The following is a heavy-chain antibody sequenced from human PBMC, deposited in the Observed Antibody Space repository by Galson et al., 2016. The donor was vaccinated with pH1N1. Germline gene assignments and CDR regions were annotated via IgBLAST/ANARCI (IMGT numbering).Heavy chain of an antibody. D-gene: IGHD2-21*02. CDR3: ARHGDTYAGDAFAM. CDR2: GYPGDSDT. V-gene: IGHV5-51*01. Sequence: QSGAEVKKPGESLMVSCEGSGYNFAKYWIAWVRQMPGKGLEWMGIGYPGDSDTTYSPSFQGHVTISADKSRSSVYLQWRSLKAPDTAMYYCARHGDTYAGDAFAMWGQGTLVTISS. CDR1: GYNFAKYW. J-gene: IGHJ3*02.